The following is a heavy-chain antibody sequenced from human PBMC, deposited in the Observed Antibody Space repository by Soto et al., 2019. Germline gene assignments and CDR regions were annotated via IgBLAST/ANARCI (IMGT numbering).Heavy chain of an antibody. D-gene: IGHD2-15*01. V-gene: IGHV5-51*01. CDR3: ARLRYCSGGNCYGDY. CDR2: IYGGDSDT. J-gene: IGHJ4*02. Sequence: GESLKISCKVSGYSFTTYWIGWVRQMPGKGLEWMGIIYGGDSDTRCSPSFQGQATISADKSISTAYLQWSSLKASDTAMYYCARLRYCSGGNCYGDYWGQGTLVTVSS. CDR1: GYSFTTYW.